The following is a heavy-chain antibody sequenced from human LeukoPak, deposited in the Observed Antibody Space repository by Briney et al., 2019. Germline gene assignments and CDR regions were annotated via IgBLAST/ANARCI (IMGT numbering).Heavy chain of an antibody. CDR2: INPSGGST. V-gene: IGHV1-46*01. Sequence: ASVTVSCKASGYTFTSYYTRWVRQAPGQGLEWMGIINPSGGSTSYAQKFQGRVTMTRDTSTSTVYMELSSLRSEDTAVYYCAREVVVVPAAIYYYYGMDVWGQGTTVTVSS. CDR3: AREVVVVPAAIYYYYGMDV. CDR1: GYTFTSYY. D-gene: IGHD2-2*01. J-gene: IGHJ6*02.